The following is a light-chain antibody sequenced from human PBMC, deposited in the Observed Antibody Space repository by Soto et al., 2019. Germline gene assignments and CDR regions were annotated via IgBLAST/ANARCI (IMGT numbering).Light chain of an antibody. Sequence: EIVLTQSPGTLSLSTGERATLSCRASQSVSSSYLAWYQQKPGQAPRLLIYGASSRATGIPDRFSASGSGTDFTLTISSLEPEDFAVYYCQQYVASLYTFGQGTKVDI. CDR1: QSVSSSY. CDR3: QQYVASLYT. CDR2: GAS. J-gene: IGKJ2*01. V-gene: IGKV3-20*01.